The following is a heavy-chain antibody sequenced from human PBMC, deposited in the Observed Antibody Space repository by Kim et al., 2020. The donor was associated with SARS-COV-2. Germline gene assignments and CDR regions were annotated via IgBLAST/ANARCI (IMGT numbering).Heavy chain of an antibody. V-gene: IGHV4-4*07. CDR2: IYTSGST. Sequence: SETLSLTCTVSGGSISSYYWSWIRQPAGKGLEWIGRIYTSGSTNYNPSLKSRVTMSVDTAKNQFSLKLSSVTAADTAVYYCARDSRYCSSTSCYNRPYYYGMEVWGPRTTGTVSS. D-gene: IGHD2-2*02. CDR1: GGSISSYY. J-gene: IGHJ6*02. CDR3: ARDSRYCSSTSCYNRPYYYGMEV.